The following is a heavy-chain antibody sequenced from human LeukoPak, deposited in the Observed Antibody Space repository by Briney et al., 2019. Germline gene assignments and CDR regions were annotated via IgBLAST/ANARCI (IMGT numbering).Heavy chain of an antibody. CDR2: IVVGSGNT. V-gene: IGHV1-58*02. CDR1: GLTFTSSA. Sequence: SVKVSCKASGLTFTSSAMQWVRQARGQRLEWIGWIVVGSGNTNYAQKFQERVTITRDMSTSTAYMELSSLRSEDTAVYYCAAAVAAAGPWSLDYWGQGTLVTVSS. D-gene: IGHD6-13*01. CDR3: AAAVAAAGPWSLDY. J-gene: IGHJ4*02.